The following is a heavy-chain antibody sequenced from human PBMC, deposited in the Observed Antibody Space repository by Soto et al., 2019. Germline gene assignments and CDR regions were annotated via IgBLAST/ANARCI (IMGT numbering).Heavy chain of an antibody. CDR3: ARDERDSSGGYYVDY. D-gene: IGHD3-22*01. J-gene: IGHJ4*02. CDR2: ISYDGSKK. Sequence: QVQLVESGGGVVQPGRSLRLSCAASGFAFSTYAMHWVRQAPGKGLEWVSLISYDGSKKNYADSVKGRFTISRDNSKNTLYLQMNSLRAEDTAVYYCARDERDSSGGYYVDYWGQGTLVTVSS. CDR1: GFAFSTYA. V-gene: IGHV3-30-3*01.